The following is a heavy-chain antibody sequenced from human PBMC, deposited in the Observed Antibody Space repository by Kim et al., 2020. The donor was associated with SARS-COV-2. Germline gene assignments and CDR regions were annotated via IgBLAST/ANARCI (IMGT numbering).Heavy chain of an antibody. V-gene: IGHV3-30*18. CDR3: AKDRGSITMIPGVFVSSLMAA. J-gene: IGHJ5*02. CDR1: RFSFSAYG. CDR2: ISYDGKSQ. Sequence: GGSLRLSCAASRFSFSAYGMHWVRHAPGKGLEWVAVISYDGKSQYYADSVKGRFTISRDNSKDTLYLQMNSLRREDAAVYYCAKDRGSITMIPGVFVSSLMAAWGEGTLVTVSS. D-gene: IGHD3-10*01.